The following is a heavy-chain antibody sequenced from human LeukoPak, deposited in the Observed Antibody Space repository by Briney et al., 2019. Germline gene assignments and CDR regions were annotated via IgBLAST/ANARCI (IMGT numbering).Heavy chain of an antibody. CDR1: GYTFTSYD. Sequence: GASVKVSCKASGYTFTSYDINWVRQATGQGLEWMGWMNPNSGNTGYSQNLQGRVTITRDTSASTAYMEVSSLRSEDTAVYYCAGDAGYSGSYFGYWGQGTLVTVSS. V-gene: IGHV1-8*01. J-gene: IGHJ4*02. CDR3: AGDAGYSGSYFGY. CDR2: MNPNSGNT. D-gene: IGHD1-26*01.